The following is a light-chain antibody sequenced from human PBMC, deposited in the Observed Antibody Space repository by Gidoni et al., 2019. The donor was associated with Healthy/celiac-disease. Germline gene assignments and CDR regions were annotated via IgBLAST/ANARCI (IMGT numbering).Light chain of an antibody. CDR1: QSVSSSY. CDR3: QQYGRA. Sequence: EIVSTQSPGTLSLSPGERATLSCRTSQSVSSSYLAWYQQKPGQATRPLIYGASSRATGIPDRFSGSGSGTDFTLTISRLEPEDFAVYYCQQYGRAFGPGTKVDIK. J-gene: IGKJ3*01. CDR2: GAS. V-gene: IGKV3-20*01.